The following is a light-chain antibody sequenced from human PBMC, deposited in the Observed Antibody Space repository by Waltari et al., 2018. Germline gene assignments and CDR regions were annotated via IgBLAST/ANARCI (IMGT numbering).Light chain of an antibody. CDR2: EDG. CDR3: QVWDSGSNHYV. CDR1: QIGSKN. V-gene: IGLV3-21*02. J-gene: IGLJ1*01. Sequence: SYELTQPPSVSVAPGQTARIPCDGDQIGSKNVHWYQHKPGQAPVLVVYEDGDRPSGIPERFSGSNSGNTAALTISRVDAGDEAEYYCQVWDSGSNHYVFGTVTKVTVL.